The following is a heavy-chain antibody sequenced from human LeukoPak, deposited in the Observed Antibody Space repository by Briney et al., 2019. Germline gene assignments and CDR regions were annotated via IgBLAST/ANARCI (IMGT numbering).Heavy chain of an antibody. CDR2: IYYSGST. Sequence: SETLSLTCSVSDGSISYYWGWIRQPPGKGLEWIGYIYYSGSTNYNPSLKSRVTISVDTSKNQFSLKLSSVTAADTAVYYCARAREYSNPWDYYYMDVWGKGTTVTVSS. D-gene: IGHD4-11*01. CDR3: ARAREYSNPWDYYYMDV. CDR1: DGSISYY. V-gene: IGHV4-59*12. J-gene: IGHJ6*03.